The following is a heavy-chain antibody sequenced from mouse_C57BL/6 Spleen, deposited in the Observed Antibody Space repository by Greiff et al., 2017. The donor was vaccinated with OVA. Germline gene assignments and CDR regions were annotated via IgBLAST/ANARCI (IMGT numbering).Heavy chain of an antibody. CDR2: INYDGSST. V-gene: IGHV5-16*01. Sequence: EVMLVESEGGLVQPGSSMKLSCTASGFTFSDYYMAWVRQVPEKGLEWVANINYDGSSTYYLDSLKSRFIISRDNAKNILYLQMISLKSEDTATYYCARERRYFDVWGTGTTVTVSS. J-gene: IGHJ1*03. CDR3: ARERRYFDV. CDR1: GFTFSDYY.